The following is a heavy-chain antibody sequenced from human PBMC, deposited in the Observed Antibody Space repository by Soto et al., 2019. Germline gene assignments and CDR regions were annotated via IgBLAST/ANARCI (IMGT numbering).Heavy chain of an antibody. CDR3: ARRWAIFGVETYYLDY. V-gene: IGHV5-51*01. J-gene: IGHJ4*02. CDR2: IYPGDSDT. Sequence: GESLKISCKGSGYSFTSYWIGCVRQMPGKGLEWMGIIYPGDSDTSYSPSFQGRVTISAVKSVSTAYLQWSSLTAADTAMYYCARRWAIFGVETYYLDYWGQGALVTVSS. D-gene: IGHD3-3*01. CDR1: GYSFTSYW.